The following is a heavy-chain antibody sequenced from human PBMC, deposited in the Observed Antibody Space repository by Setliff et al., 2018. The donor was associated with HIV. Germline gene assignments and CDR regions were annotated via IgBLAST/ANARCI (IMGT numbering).Heavy chain of an antibody. CDR3: ARGRRIDDFWSGYFSRYYFEY. D-gene: IGHD3-3*01. V-gene: IGHV1-8*03. CDR1: GYTFSNYG. J-gene: IGHJ4*02. Sequence: GASVKVSCKTSGYTFSNYGLNWVRQAPGQGLEWMGWINAANGKTRYPQRFEARVTITMDTGYAQKFQGRVTITRNTSISTAYMELSSLRSEDTAVYYCARGRRIDDFWSGYFSRYYFEYWGQGTLVTVSS. CDR2: INAANGKT.